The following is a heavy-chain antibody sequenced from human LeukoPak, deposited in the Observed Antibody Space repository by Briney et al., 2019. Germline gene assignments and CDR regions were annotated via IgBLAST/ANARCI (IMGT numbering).Heavy chain of an antibody. CDR1: GFTFSSYA. D-gene: IGHD2-2*01. Sequence: PGWSLTLSCAASGFTFSSYAMSWVRQAPGKGLEWVSAISGSGGSTYYADSVKGRFTISRDNSKNTLYLQMNSLRAEDTAVYYSATLPAPPADWGQGTLVTVSS. CDR2: ISGSGGST. J-gene: IGHJ4*02. CDR3: ATLPAPPAD. V-gene: IGHV3-23*01.